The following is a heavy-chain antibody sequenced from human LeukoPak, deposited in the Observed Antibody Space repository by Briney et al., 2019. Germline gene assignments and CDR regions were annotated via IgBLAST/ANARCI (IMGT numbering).Heavy chain of an antibody. D-gene: IGHD2-15*01. V-gene: IGHV3-53*05. CDR1: GFTVSSNY. CDR2: IYSGGST. Sequence: PGGSLRLSCAASGFTVSSNYMSWVRQAPGKGLEWVSVIYSGGSTYYADSVKGRFTISRDNSKNTLYLQMNSLRAEDTAVYYCARAYCSGGSCYPYYYMDVWGKGTTVTISS. CDR3: ARAYCSGGSCYPYYYMDV. J-gene: IGHJ6*03.